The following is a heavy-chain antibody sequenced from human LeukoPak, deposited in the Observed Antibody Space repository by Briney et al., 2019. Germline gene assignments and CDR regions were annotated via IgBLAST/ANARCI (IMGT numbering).Heavy chain of an antibody. CDR1: GFTFSSYG. V-gene: IGHV3-33*01. Sequence: GGSLRLSCAVSGFTFSSYGMHWVRQAPGKGLEWVAVVWHDGNNKYYGDSVKARFSISRDNFNNMLYLQMNSLRAEDTAVYYCVRGRLGMDVWGQGTTVTVSS. J-gene: IGHJ6*02. CDR2: VWHDGNNK. D-gene: IGHD1-26*01. CDR3: VRGRLGMDV.